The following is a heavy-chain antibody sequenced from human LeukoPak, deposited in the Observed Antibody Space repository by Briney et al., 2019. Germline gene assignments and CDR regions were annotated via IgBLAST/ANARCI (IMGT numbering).Heavy chain of an antibody. J-gene: IGHJ6*03. CDR1: GGSFSGYY. D-gene: IGHD6-13*01. V-gene: IGHV4-34*01. CDR3: ARGRSSWYMWYYYYYMDV. Sequence: SETLSLTCAVYGGSFSGYYWSWIRQPPGKGLEWIGEINHSGSTNYNPSLKSRVTISVDTSKNQFSLKLSSVTAADTAVYYCARGRSSWYMWYYYYYMDVWGKGTTVTVSS. CDR2: INHSGST.